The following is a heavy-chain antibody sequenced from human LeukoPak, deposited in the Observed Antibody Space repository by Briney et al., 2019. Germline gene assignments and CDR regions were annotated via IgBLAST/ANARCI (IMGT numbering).Heavy chain of an antibody. Sequence: GGSLRLSCAASGFTFSSYAMHWVRQAPGKGLEWVAVISYDGSNKYYADSVKGRFTISRDNSKNTLYLQMNSLRAEDTAVYYCASAYCSGGSCHYYYMDVWGKGTTVTVSS. CDR2: ISYDGSNK. D-gene: IGHD2-15*01. J-gene: IGHJ6*03. CDR1: GFTFSSYA. V-gene: IGHV3-30*04. CDR3: ASAYCSGGSCHYYYMDV.